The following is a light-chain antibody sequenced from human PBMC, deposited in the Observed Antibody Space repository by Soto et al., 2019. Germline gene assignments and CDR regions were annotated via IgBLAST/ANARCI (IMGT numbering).Light chain of an antibody. V-gene: IGLV1-40*01. Sequence: QSVLTQPTSVSGAPGQRVTISCTGRSSNIGAGYDVHWYQQLPGTAPKLLIYGNSNRPSGVPDRFSGSKSGTSASLAIPGLQADDEADYYCQSYDSSLSGYVVFGGGTKLTVL. CDR1: SSNIGAGYD. CDR3: QSYDSSLSGYVV. J-gene: IGLJ2*01. CDR2: GNS.